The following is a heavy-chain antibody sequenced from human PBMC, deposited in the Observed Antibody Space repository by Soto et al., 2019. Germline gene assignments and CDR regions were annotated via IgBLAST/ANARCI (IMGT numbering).Heavy chain of an antibody. J-gene: IGHJ5*02. D-gene: IGHD6-19*01. CDR2: IYYSGST. CDR1: GGSISSGGYY. Sequence: CTVSGGSISSGGYYWSWIRQHPGKGLEWIGYIYYSGSTYYNPSLKSRVTISVDTSKNQFSLKLSSVTAADTAVYYCASHLAVAGLGWFDPWGQGTLVTVSS. CDR3: ASHLAVAGLGWFDP. V-gene: IGHV4-31*03.